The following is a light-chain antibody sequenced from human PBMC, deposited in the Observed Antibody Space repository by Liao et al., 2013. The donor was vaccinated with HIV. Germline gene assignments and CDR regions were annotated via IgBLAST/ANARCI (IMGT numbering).Light chain of an antibody. Sequence: SYELTQPPSVSVSPGQTASITCSGDKLGDKYACWYQQKPGQSPVLVIYQDIKRPSGIPERFSGSNSGNTATLSISRVEAGDEADYYCQAWDSSTYWVFGGGTKLTVL. J-gene: IGLJ3*02. CDR2: QDI. CDR3: QAWDSSTYWV. CDR1: KLGDKY. V-gene: IGLV3-1*01.